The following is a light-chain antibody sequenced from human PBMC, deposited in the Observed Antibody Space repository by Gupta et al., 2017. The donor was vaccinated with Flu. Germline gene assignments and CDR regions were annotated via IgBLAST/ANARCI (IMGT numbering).Light chain of an antibody. J-gene: IGKJ3*01. CDR3: QQTDITPLFT. CDR2: AAF. CDR1: QSISTY. V-gene: IGKV1-39*01. Sequence: DIQMTQSPSSLSASVGDRVTITCRASQSISTYLNWYRQKPGKAPKLLIYAAFSWQSGVPSRFSGSGSGTDFTLTISSLQPEDFATYYYQQTDITPLFTFGPGTKVDVK.